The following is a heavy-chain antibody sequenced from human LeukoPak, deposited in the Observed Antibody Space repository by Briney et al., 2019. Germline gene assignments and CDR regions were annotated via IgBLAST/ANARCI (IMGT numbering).Heavy chain of an antibody. D-gene: IGHD2-2*01. V-gene: IGHV3-74*01. CDR2: INSDGSST. CDR1: GFTFSSYR. CDR3: ARAPDGDCSSTSCSPTPPDY. Sequence: PGGSLRLSCAASGFTFSSYRMHWVRQAPGKGLVWVSRINSDGSSTSYADSVKGRFTISRDNAKNTLYLQMNSLRAEDTAVYYCARAPDGDCSSTSCSPTPPDYWGQGTLVTVSS. J-gene: IGHJ4*02.